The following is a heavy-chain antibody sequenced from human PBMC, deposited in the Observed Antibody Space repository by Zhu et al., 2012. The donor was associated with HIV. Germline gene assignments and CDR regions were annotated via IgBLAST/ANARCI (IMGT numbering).Heavy chain of an antibody. CDR3: AGQIAVADARPGYFDR. J-gene: IGHJ1*01. CDR2: INHSGST. V-gene: IGHV4-34*01. Sequence: QVQLQQWGAGLLKPSETLSLTCAVYGASFSSYYWTWLRQSPGKGLERIGDINHSGSTNYNSSFKSRVTISIDNSKNQFSLSLKSVTADDSAVYFCAGQIAVADARPGYFDRWGQGTLVTVSS. D-gene: IGHD2-21*01. CDR1: GASFSSYY.